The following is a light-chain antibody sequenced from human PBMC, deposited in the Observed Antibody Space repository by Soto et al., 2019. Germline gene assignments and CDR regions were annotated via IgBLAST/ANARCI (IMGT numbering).Light chain of an antibody. CDR1: RSDVGGYDF. J-gene: IGLJ3*02. CDR3: SSWTSSTTQV. V-gene: IGLV2-14*01. Sequence: QSALAQPASVSGSPGQSITISCTGTRSDVGGYDFVSWYQQYPGKAPKLMIYEVNNRPSGVSHRFSGSKSGNNASLTISGLQAEDEADYYCSSWTSSTTQVLGGGTKLTVL. CDR2: EVN.